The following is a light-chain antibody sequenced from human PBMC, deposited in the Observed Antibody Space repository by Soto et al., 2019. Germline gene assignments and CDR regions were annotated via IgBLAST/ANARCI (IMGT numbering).Light chain of an antibody. Sequence: QAVVTQPPSVSGAPGQRVTISCTGSSSNIGAGYDVHWYQQRPGTAPKLLIFGNINRPSGVPDRFSGSKSGTSASLAITELQAEDEGDYYCQSYDSTLSARYVFGTGTKLTVL. J-gene: IGLJ1*01. CDR2: GNI. CDR3: QSYDSTLSARYV. CDR1: SSNIGAGYD. V-gene: IGLV1-40*01.